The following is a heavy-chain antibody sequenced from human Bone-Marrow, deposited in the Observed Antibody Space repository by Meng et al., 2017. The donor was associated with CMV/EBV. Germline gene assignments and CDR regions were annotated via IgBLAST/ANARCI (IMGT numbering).Heavy chain of an antibody. D-gene: IGHD2-2*01. CDR2: INHSGST. Sequence: GSLRLSCAVYGGSFSGYYWSWIRQPPGKGLEWIGEINHSGSTNYNPSLKSRVTISVDTSKNQFSLKLSSVTAADTAVYYCARVLIVVVPVAKTQLAAAGTISYYYGMDVWGQGTTVTVSS. CDR1: GGSFSGYY. CDR3: ARVLIVVVPVAKTQLAAAGTISYYYGMDV. J-gene: IGHJ6*02. V-gene: IGHV4-34*01.